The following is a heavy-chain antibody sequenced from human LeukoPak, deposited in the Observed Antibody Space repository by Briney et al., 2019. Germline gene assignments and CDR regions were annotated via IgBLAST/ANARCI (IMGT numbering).Heavy chain of an antibody. CDR1: GFTFSSHT. CDR2: ISGSGVNT. Sequence: GGSLRLSCAASGFTFSSHTMSWVRQAPGKGLEWVSGISGSGVNTYYANSVKGRFTISRDKFMNTLYLQMNSLRAEDTAVYYCARDSGGASDFDYWGRGTLVTVSS. CDR3: ARDSGGASDFDY. V-gene: IGHV3-23*01. J-gene: IGHJ4*02. D-gene: IGHD1-26*01.